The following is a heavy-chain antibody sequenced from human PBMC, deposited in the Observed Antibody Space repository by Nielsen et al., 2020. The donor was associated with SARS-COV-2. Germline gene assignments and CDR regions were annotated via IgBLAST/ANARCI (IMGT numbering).Heavy chain of an antibody. J-gene: IGHJ4*02. Sequence: ASVKLSCKASGYTFTSYGISWVRHAPGQGLEWMGWISAYNGNTNYAQKLQGRVTMTTDTSTSTAYMELRSLRSDDTAVYYCARARDYGDLGYWGQGTLVTVSS. CDR3: ARARDYGDLGY. CDR2: ISAYNGNT. D-gene: IGHD4-17*01. CDR1: GYTFTSYG. V-gene: IGHV1-18*01.